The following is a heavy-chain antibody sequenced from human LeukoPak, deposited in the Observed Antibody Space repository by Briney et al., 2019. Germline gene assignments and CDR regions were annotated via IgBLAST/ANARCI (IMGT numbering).Heavy chain of an antibody. D-gene: IGHD3-22*01. J-gene: IGHJ4*02. CDR1: GFTFSSYA. CDR2: ISSNGGST. CDR3: ARELGGYYLY. V-gene: IGHV3-64*01. Sequence: GGSLRLSCAASGFTFSSYAMHWVRQAPGKRLEYVSAISSNGGSTYYANSVKGRFTISRDNSKNTLYLQMGSLRAEDMAVYYCARELGGYYLYWGQGTLVTVSS.